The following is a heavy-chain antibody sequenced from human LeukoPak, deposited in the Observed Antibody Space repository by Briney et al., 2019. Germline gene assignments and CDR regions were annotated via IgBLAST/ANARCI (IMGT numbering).Heavy chain of an antibody. Sequence: GESLKISCKGSGYSFTSYWIGWVRQMPGKGLECMGIIYPGDSDTRYSPSFQGQVTISADKSISTAYLQWSSLKASDTAMYYCARPGLGYCSGGSCYFDYWGQGTLVTVSS. V-gene: IGHV5-51*01. CDR2: IYPGDSDT. J-gene: IGHJ4*02. D-gene: IGHD2-15*01. CDR1: GYSFTSYW. CDR3: ARPGLGYCSGGSCYFDY.